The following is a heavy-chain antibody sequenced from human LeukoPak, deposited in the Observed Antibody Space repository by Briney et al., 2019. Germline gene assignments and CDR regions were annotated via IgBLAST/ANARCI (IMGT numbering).Heavy chain of an antibody. D-gene: IGHD6-13*01. Sequence: GESLKISCQGSGYNFPIYWIGWVRQMPGQGLEWMGIIYPDDSNTIYGPSFQGQVTTSADKSINTAYLEWSSLKASDTAIYYCARQGAAGKYYYYYMDVWGKGTTVTVSS. V-gene: IGHV5-51*01. J-gene: IGHJ6*03. CDR2: IYPDDSNT. CDR3: ARQGAAGKYYYYYMDV. CDR1: GYNFPIYW.